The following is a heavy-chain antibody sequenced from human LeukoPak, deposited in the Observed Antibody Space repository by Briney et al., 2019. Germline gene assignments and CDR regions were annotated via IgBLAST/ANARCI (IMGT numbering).Heavy chain of an antibody. Sequence: GGPLSLSCVDSGFTLTTAWRSWARHLQGRGWVWVSRISPTGSTTSYADSVKGRFTVSRDNAKNTLYLQVNNLRAEDTAVYYCARGPNSNWSGLDFWGQGTLLTVSS. D-gene: IGHD6-6*01. J-gene: IGHJ4*02. V-gene: IGHV3-74*01. CDR2: ISPTGSTT. CDR3: ARGPNSNWSGLDF. CDR1: GFTLTTAW.